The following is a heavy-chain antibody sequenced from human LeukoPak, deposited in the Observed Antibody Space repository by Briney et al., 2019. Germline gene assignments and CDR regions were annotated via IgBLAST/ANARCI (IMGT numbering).Heavy chain of an antibody. J-gene: IGHJ4*02. D-gene: IGHD5-18*01. Sequence: KPGGSLRLSCAASGFTFSSYSMNWVRQAPGKGLEWVSSISSSSSYIYYADSVKGRFTISRDNAKNSLYLQMNSLRAEDTAVYCCARGTSWIQLWYQDYWGQGTLVTVSS. V-gene: IGHV3-21*01. CDR3: ARGTSWIQLWYQDY. CDR2: ISSSSSYI. CDR1: GFTFSSYS.